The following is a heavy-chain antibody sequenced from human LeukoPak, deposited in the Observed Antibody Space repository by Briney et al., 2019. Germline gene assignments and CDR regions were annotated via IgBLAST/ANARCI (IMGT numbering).Heavy chain of an antibody. CDR2: IYSGGST. CDR1: GFTVSSNY. J-gene: IGHJ4*02. Sequence: TGGSLRLSCAASGFTVSSNYMSWVRQAPGKGLEWVSVIYSGGSTYYADSVKGRFTISRDNSKNTLYLQMNSLRAEDTAVYYCARYTYYYDSSGYLKDYWGQGTLVTVSS. V-gene: IGHV3-66*01. D-gene: IGHD3-22*01. CDR3: ARYTYYYDSSGYLKDY.